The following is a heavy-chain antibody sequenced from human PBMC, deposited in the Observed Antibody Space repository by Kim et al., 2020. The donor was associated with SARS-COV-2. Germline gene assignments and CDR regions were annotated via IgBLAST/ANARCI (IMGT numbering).Heavy chain of an antibody. J-gene: IGHJ4*02. CDR1: GDRVSSNSAA. D-gene: IGHD3-3*01. V-gene: IGHV6-1*01. CDR2: TYYRSKWYN. CDR3: ARELQYYDFWSGYQSNTNYFDY. Sequence: SQTLSLTCAISGDRVSSNSAAWNWIRQSPSRGLEWLGRTYYRSKWYNDYAVSVKSRITINPDTSKNQFSLQLNSVTPEDTAVYYCARELQYYDFWSGYQSNTNYFDYWGQGTLVTVSS.